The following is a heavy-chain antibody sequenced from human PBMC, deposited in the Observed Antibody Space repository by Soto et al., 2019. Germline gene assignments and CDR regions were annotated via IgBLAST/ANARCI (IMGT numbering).Heavy chain of an antibody. CDR3: ASTTGLGFALAAAGSGGMDV. V-gene: IGHV4-31*03. CDR1: GGSISSGGYY. D-gene: IGHD6-13*01. Sequence: QVQLQESGPGLVKPSQTLSLTCTVSGGSISSGGYYWSWIRQHPGKGLEWIGYIYYSGSTYYNPSLKSRVTISVDTSKNQFSLKLSSVTAADTAVYYCASTTGLGFALAAAGSGGMDVWGQGTTVTVSS. J-gene: IGHJ6*02. CDR2: IYYSGST.